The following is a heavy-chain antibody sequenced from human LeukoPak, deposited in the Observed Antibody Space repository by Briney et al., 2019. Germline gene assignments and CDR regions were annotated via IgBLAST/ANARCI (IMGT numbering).Heavy chain of an antibody. CDR2: ISGSGGST. D-gene: IGHD3-3*01. Sequence: GGSLRLSCAASGFTVSSNYMSWVRQAPGKGLEWVSAISGSGGSTYYADSVKGRFTISRDNSKNTLYLQMNSLRAEDTAVYYCAKGDYDFWSGADYWGQGTLVTVSS. CDR3: AKGDYDFWSGADY. V-gene: IGHV3-23*01. J-gene: IGHJ4*02. CDR1: GFTVSSNY.